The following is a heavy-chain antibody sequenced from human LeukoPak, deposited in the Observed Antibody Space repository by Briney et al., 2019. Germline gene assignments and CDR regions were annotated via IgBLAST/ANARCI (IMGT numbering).Heavy chain of an antibody. CDR3: AKSRSGSPHSFDY. CDR2: ISGSGGST. D-gene: IGHD1-26*01. V-gene: IGHV3-23*01. CDR1: GFTFSSYA. J-gene: IGHJ4*02. Sequence: GGSLRLSCAASGFTFSSYAVIWVRQVPGKGLEWVSAISGSGGSTYYADSVKGRFTISRDNSKNTLYLQMNSLRAEDTAVYYCAKSRSGSPHSFDYWGQGTLVTVSS.